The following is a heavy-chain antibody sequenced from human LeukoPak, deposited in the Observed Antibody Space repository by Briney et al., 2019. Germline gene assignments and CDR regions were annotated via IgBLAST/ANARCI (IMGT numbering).Heavy chain of an antibody. CDR1: GFTFSSYA. CDR3: ARFEAADEANWFDP. V-gene: IGHV3-30-3*01. J-gene: IGHJ5*02. D-gene: IGHD6-25*01. Sequence: PGRSLRLSCAASGFTFSSYAMHWVRQAPGKGLEWVAVISYDGSNKYYADSVKGRFTISRDNSKNTLYLQMNSLRAEDTAVYYCARFEAADEANWFDPWGQGTLVTVSS. CDR2: ISYDGSNK.